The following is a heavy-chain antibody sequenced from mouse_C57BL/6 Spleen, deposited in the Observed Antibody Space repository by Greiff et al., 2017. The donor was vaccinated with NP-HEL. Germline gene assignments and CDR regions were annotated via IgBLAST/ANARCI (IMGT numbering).Heavy chain of an antibody. J-gene: IGHJ2*01. CDR3: ASGDTAPDY. D-gene: IGHD3-1*01. CDR2: ISSGSSTI. Sequence: EVKLVESGGGLVKPGGSLKLSCAASGFTFSDYGMHWVRQAPEKGLEWVAYISSGSSTIYYADTVKGRFTISRDNAKNTLFLPMTSLRSEDTAMYYCASGDTAPDYWGQGTTLTVSS. CDR1: GFTFSDYG. V-gene: IGHV5-17*01.